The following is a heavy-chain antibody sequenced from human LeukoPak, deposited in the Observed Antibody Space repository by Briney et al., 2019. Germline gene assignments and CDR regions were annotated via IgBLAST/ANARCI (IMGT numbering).Heavy chain of an antibody. V-gene: IGHV3-64D*06. CDR3: VKDMYRIATPAPGA. Sequence: GGSLRLSCSASGFTFSNYTMHWVRQAPGKGLEYVSSISSNGGSTYSAHLVKGRFTISRDNSKNTLYLQMSSLRAEDTAVYYCVKDMYRIATPAPGAWGPESQGTVSS. J-gene: IGHJ5*02. CDR1: GFTFSNYT. CDR2: ISSNGGST. D-gene: IGHD6-13*01.